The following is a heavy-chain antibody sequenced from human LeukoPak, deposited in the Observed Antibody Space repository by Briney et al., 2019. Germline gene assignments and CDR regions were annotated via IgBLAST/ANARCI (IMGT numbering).Heavy chain of an antibody. CDR2: MNPNSGNT. D-gene: IGHD3-22*01. V-gene: IGHV1-8*01. CDR3: ARYYDSSGYDFDY. J-gene: IGHJ4*02. Sequence: WASVKVSCKASGYTFTSYDINWVRQATGQGLEWMGWMNPNSGNTDYAQKFQGRVTMTRNTSISTAYMELSSLRSEDTAVYYCARYYDSSGYDFDYWGQGTLVTVSS. CDR1: GYTFTSYD.